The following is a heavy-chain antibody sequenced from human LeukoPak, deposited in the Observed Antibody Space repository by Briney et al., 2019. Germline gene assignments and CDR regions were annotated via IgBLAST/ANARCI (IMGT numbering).Heavy chain of an antibody. Sequence: ASVTVSWQASGYTFSGYYLDWVRQAPGRGLEWMGWINPNTGGTKYAQKFQGRVTMTRDTSVSSTYMELSGLRSDDTAVYYCAREKPTVPGTYFGKSGPRALVTVSS. CDR3: AREKPTVPGTYFGK. CDR1: GYTFSGYY. V-gene: IGHV1-2*02. D-gene: IGHD6-19*01. J-gene: IGHJ4*02. CDR2: INPNTGGT.